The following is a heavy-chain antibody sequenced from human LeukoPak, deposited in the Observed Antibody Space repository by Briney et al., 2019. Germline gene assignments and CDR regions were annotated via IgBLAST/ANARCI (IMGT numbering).Heavy chain of an antibody. J-gene: IGHJ5*02. V-gene: IGHV1-18*01. CDR1: GGTFSSYA. CDR3: ARGRRYYDSSGFGFDP. D-gene: IGHD3-22*01. Sequence: VASVKVSCKASGGTFSSYAISWVRQAPGQGLEWMGWISAYNGNTNYAQKLQGRVTMTTDTSTSTAYMELRSLRSDDTAVYYCARGRRYYDSSGFGFDPWGQGTLVTVSS. CDR2: ISAYNGNT.